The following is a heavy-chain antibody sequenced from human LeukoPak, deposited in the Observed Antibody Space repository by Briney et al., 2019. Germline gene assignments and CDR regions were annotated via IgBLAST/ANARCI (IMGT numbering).Heavy chain of an antibody. CDR3: ANVCYDSSGYPCYFDY. D-gene: IGHD3-22*01. Sequence: GGSLRLSCAASGFTFSSYAMSWVRQAPGKGLEWVSAISGSGGSTYYADSVKGRFTISRDNSKNTLYLQMNSLRAEDTAVYYCANVCYDSSGYPCYFDYWGQGTLVTVSS. CDR2: ISGSGGST. J-gene: IGHJ4*02. V-gene: IGHV3-23*01. CDR1: GFTFSSYA.